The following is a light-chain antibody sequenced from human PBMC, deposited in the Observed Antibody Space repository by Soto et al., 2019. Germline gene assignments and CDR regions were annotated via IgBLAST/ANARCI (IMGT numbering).Light chain of an antibody. J-gene: IGKJ1*01. Sequence: DIQMTQSPSTLSASVGDRVTITCRASQSISHFLAWYQQKPGKVPKLLIYDASNLGSGVPSRFRGSGSGTDFTLTISGLHPDDFSTYSCQRYTSYSRAFGQRTKVDI. CDR1: QSISHF. CDR2: DAS. CDR3: QRYTSYSRA. V-gene: IGKV1-5*01.